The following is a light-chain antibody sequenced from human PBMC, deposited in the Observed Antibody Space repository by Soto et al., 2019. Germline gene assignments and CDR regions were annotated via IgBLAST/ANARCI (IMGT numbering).Light chain of an antibody. J-gene: IGLJ1*01. CDR3: AAWDDSLNGLV. CDR2: DNN. V-gene: IGLV1-44*01. CDR1: SSNIGINA. Sequence: QAVVTQTPSASGTPGQRVTISCSGSSSNIGINAVNWYQQLPGTAPKLVIYDNNQRPSGVPDRFSGSKSGISASLAISGLQSEDEADYSCAAWDDSLNGLVFGTGTKLTVL.